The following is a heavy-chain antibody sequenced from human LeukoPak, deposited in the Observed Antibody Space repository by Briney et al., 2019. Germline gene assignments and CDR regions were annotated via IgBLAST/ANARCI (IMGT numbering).Heavy chain of an antibody. J-gene: IGHJ3*02. CDR3: ASDILTGYDAFDI. CDR2: INPSGGST. D-gene: IGHD3-9*01. Sequence: VASVKVSCKASGYTFTSYYMHWVRQAPGQGLEWMGIINPSGGSTSYAQKFQGRVTRTRDTSTSTVYMELSSLRSEDTAVYYCASDILTGYDAFDIWGQGTMVTVSS. CDR1: GYTFTSYY. V-gene: IGHV1-46*01.